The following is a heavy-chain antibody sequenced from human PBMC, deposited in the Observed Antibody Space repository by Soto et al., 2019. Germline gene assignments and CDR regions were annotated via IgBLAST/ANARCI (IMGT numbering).Heavy chain of an antibody. J-gene: IGHJ6*02. CDR3: ARGSSIAGLYYGMDV. CDR1: GGSISSGGYY. CDR2: NYYSGIT. V-gene: IGHV4-31*03. Sequence: QVQLQESGPGLVKPSQTLSLTCTVSGGSISSGGYYWTWIRQHPGKGLELIGYNYYSGITYYKASLKMRVTISLDTSKNLFSLKLSSVTAADTAVYYCARGSSIAGLYYGMDVWGQGTTVTVSS. D-gene: IGHD6-6*01.